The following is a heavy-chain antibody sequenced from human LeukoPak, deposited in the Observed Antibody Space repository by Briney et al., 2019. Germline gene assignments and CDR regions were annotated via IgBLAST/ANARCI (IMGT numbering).Heavy chain of an antibody. CDR1: GGSISSDTHH. CDR2: VYYSGST. J-gene: IGHJ5*02. D-gene: IGHD3-10*01. CDR3: ARSGWPLGGFDP. Sequence: PSETLSLTCTVSGGSISSDTHHWGWIRQPPGKGLQWIGSVYYSGSTYYNPSLRSRVTLSVDTSKDQFLLKLSSVTPTDTAMYYCARSGWPLGGFDPWGQGILVTVSS. V-gene: IGHV4-39*01.